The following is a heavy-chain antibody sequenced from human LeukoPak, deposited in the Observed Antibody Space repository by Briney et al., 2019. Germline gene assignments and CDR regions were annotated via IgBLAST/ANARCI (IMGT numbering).Heavy chain of an antibody. CDR2: MYSGGST. D-gene: IGHD3-22*01. V-gene: IGHV3-66*01. CDR1: AFTVNSNY. Sequence: GGSLRLSCAASAFTVNSNYMSWDRQAPGDGLEWDSLMYSGGSTYYADSVKARFTISRDKSKNTLSLQMNSLRAEDTAVYYCAKTFYYDRSGNYGPFDHWGQGTLVTVSS. J-gene: IGHJ5*02. CDR3: AKTFYYDRSGNYGPFDH.